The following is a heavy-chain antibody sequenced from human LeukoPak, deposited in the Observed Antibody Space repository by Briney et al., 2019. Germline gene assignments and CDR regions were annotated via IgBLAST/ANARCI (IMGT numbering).Heavy chain of an antibody. CDR2: IYYSGST. V-gene: IGHV4-39*07. D-gene: IGHD3-22*01. CDR3: ARGTGYYDSSGYYFVYYFDY. J-gene: IGHJ4*02. Sequence: SETLSLTCTVSGGSISSSSYYWGWIRQPPGKRLEWIGSIYYSGSTYYNPSLKSRVTISVDTSKNQFSLKLSSVTAADTAVYYCARGTGYYDSSGYYFVYYFDYWGQGTLVTVSS. CDR1: GGSISSSSYY.